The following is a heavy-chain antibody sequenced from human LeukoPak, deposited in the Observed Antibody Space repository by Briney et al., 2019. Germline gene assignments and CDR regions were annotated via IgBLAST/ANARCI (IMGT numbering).Heavy chain of an antibody. J-gene: IGHJ4*02. CDR1: GFTFSSYW. D-gene: IGHD4-17*01. CDR2: IKQDGSEK. CDR3: ATDPSYGDYVDY. Sequence: GGSLRLSCAASGFTFSSYWMSWVRQAPGKGLEWVANIKQDGSEKYYVDSVKGRFTISRDDAKNSLYLQMNSLRAEDTAVYYCATDPSYGDYVDYWGQGTLVTVSS. V-gene: IGHV3-7*04.